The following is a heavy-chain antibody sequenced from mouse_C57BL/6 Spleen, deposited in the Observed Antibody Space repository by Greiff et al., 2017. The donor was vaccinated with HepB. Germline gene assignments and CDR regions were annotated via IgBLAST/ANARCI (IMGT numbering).Heavy chain of an antibody. CDR3: ARDFHLLLRTRAMDY. CDR1: GYTFTSYW. CDR2: IDPNSGGT. J-gene: IGHJ4*01. D-gene: IGHD1-1*01. V-gene: IGHV1-72*01. Sequence: QVQLKQPGAELVKPGASVKLSCKASGYTFTSYWMHWVKQRPGRGLEWIGRIDPNSGGTKYNEKFKSKATLTVDKPSSTAYMQLSSLTSEDSAVYYCARDFHLLLRTRAMDYWGQGTSVTVSS.